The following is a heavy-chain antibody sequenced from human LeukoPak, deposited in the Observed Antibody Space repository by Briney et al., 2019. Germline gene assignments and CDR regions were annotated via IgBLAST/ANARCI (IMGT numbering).Heavy chain of an antibody. Sequence: ASVKVSCKASGYTFTGYYMHWVRQAPGQGLEWMGWINPNSGGTNYAQKFQGWVTMTRDTSISTAYMELSRLRSDDTAVYYCASAPRGTAIPYELPAGPWGQGTLVTVSS. CDR2: INPNSGGT. D-gene: IGHD1-1*01. CDR1: GYTFTGYY. V-gene: IGHV1-2*04. CDR3: ASAPRGTAIPYELPAGP. J-gene: IGHJ5*02.